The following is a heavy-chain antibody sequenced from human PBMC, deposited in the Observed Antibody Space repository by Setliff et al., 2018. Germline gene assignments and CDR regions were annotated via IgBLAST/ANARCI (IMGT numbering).Heavy chain of an antibody. Sequence: ASETLSLTCTVSGGSISSYYWSWIRQPAGKGLEWIGHIYIGGSANYNPSLKSRLTISRDTSKNQVSLKLNSVTATDTAVYYCARGRRYDYGWDFDYWGQGTLVTVSS. J-gene: IGHJ4*02. D-gene: IGHD4-17*01. V-gene: IGHV4-4*07. CDR2: IYIGGSA. CDR1: GGSISSYY. CDR3: ARGRRYDYGWDFDY.